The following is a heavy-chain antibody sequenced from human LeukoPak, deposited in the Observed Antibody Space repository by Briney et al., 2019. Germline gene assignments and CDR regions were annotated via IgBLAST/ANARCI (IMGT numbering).Heavy chain of an antibody. J-gene: IGHJ3*01. CDR2: VYLGNSNT. Sequence: GESLEISCKVSAYSLTTYWNGWVRQMPGKGLEWMGMVYLGNSNTRYSPAFQGQVTISADKSISTAYLQWSSLKASDTAIYYCASDNWNDGHDAFDFWGQGTVVTVSS. D-gene: IGHD1-1*01. CDR3: ASDNWNDGHDAFDF. CDR1: AYSLTTYW. V-gene: IGHV5-51*01.